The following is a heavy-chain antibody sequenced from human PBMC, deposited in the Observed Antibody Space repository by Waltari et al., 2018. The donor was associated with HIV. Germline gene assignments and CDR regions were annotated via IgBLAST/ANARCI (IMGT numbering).Heavy chain of an antibody. CDR3: ARSRTEQRKGGMDV. D-gene: IGHD6-25*01. Sequence: EVQLVESGGGLVQPGGSLRLSCAAPGFTASSTYMSWVPQAPGKGREWVSVIESGGSTYDADSVKGRFTISRDNSKNTLYLQMNSLRAEDTAVYYCARSRTEQRKGGMDVWGQGTTVTVSS. V-gene: IGHV3-66*01. CDR1: GFTASSTY. CDR2: IESGGST. J-gene: IGHJ6*02.